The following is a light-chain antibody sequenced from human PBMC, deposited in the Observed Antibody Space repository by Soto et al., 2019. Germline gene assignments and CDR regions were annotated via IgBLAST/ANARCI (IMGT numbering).Light chain of an antibody. V-gene: IGLV1-40*01. Sequence: QSVLTQPPSVSGAPGQRVTISCTGSSSNIGAGYDVHWYQQLPGTAPKLLIYGNSNRPSGVPDRFSGSKSGTSASLAITGLQAEHEPDYYCHSYDSSLSGVLFGGGTKLTVL. CDR2: GNS. J-gene: IGLJ2*01. CDR3: HSYDSSLSGVL. CDR1: SSNIGAGYD.